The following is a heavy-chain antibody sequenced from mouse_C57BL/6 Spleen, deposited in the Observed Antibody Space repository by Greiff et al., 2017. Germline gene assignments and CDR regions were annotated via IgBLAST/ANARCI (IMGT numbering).Heavy chain of an antibody. CDR3: TRDGNWDGFDY. D-gene: IGHD4-1*01. CDR2: ISSGGDYI. Sequence: EVHLVESGEGLVKPGGSLKLSCAASGFTFSSYAMSWVRQTPEKRLEWVAYISSGGDYIYYADTVKGRFTISRDNARNTLYLQMSSLKSEDTAMYYCTRDGNWDGFDYWGQGTTLTVSS. J-gene: IGHJ2*01. CDR1: GFTFSSYA. V-gene: IGHV5-9-1*02.